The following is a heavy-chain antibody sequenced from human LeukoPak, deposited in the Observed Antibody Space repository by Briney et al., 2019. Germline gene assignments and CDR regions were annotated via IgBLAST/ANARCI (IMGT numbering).Heavy chain of an antibody. J-gene: IGHJ4*02. Sequence: GGSLRLSCAASGFTFSSYAMSWVRQAPGKGLEWVSAISGSGGSTYYADSVKGRFTISRDNSKNTLYLQMNTLRAEDTAVYYCARDLMGIAYRGAFYYWAQGTLVTVSS. CDR1: GFTFSSYA. V-gene: IGHV3-23*01. D-gene: IGHD6-13*01. CDR3: ARDLMGIAYRGAFYY. CDR2: ISGSGGST.